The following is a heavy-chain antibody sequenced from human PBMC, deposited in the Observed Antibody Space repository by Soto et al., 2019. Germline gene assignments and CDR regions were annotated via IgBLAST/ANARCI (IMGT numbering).Heavy chain of an antibody. J-gene: IGHJ6*02. Sequence: ELQLVESGGGVIQPGGSLRLSCAASRFTVSAKYLTWVRRAPGRGLEWVSVIYRSGKIYYPDSVRGRFTTSRDDSQNTFFLHMNTLRVEDTAVYYCARDSGLIRENYGMDVWGQGTTVAVSS. CDR3: ARDSGLIRENYGMDV. V-gene: IGHV3-53*01. CDR1: RFTVSAKY. CDR2: IYRSGKI. D-gene: IGHD5-12*01.